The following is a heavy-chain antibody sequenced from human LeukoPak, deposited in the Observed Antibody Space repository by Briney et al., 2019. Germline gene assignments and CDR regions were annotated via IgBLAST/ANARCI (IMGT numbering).Heavy chain of an antibody. CDR3: ATQTGYYYDSSGYYAYYFDY. Sequence: GSSVKVSCKASGGTFSSYAISWVRQAPGQGLEWMGGIIPIFGTANYAQKFQGRVTMTEDTSTDTAYMELSSLRSEDTAVYYCATQTGYYYDSSGYYAYYFDYWGQGTLVTVSS. CDR1: GGTFSSYA. CDR2: IIPIFGTA. V-gene: IGHV1-69*06. D-gene: IGHD3-22*01. J-gene: IGHJ4*02.